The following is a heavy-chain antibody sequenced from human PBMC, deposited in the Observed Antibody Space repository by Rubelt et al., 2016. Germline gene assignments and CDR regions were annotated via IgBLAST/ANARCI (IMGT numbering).Heavy chain of an antibody. D-gene: IGHD6-6*01. CDR3: ASNTKYSNWHGMNA. V-gene: IGHV4-34*01. CDR2: IYHSGST. Sequence: QVQLQQWGAGLLRPSETLSLTCAVYGGSFSDHHWSWIRQPPGKGLEWIGSIYHSGSTYCNPSLKSRVAMSVDTSKNQFSLNLRLGTAQETAVDDCASNTKYSNWHGMNAWGQGTTVIVSS. J-gene: IGHJ6*02. CDR1: GGSFSDHH.